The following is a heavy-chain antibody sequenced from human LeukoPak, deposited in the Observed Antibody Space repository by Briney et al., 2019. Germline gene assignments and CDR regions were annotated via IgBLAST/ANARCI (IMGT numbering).Heavy chain of an antibody. CDR1: GFTFSSYS. D-gene: IGHD3-10*01. CDR2: ISSSSSYI. Sequence: GGSLRLSCAASGFTFSSYSMNWVRQAPGKGLEWVSSISSSSSYIYYADSVKGRFTISRDNAKNSLYLQMNSLRAEDTAVYYCARALRSYYGSGSYYNPPGYWGQGTLVTVSS. CDR3: ARALRSYYGSGSYYNPPGY. J-gene: IGHJ4*02. V-gene: IGHV3-21*01.